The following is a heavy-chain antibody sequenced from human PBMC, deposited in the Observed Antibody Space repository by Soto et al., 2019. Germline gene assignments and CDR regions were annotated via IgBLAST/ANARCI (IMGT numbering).Heavy chain of an antibody. CDR2: IIPIFGTA. J-gene: IGHJ3*02. D-gene: IGHD5-18*01. CDR3: ARDSDGYSYGRHDAFDI. V-gene: IGHV1-69*13. CDR1: GGTFSSYA. Sequence: SVKVSCKASGGTFSSYAISWVRQAPGQGLEWMGGIIPIFGTANYAQKFQGRVTITADESTSTAYMELSGLRSEDTAVYYCARDSDGYSYGRHDAFDIWGQGTMVTVSS.